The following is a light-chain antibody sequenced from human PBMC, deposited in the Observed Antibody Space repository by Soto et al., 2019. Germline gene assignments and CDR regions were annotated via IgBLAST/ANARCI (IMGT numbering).Light chain of an antibody. Sequence: QSVLTQPPSASGTPGQRVTISCSGSSSNIGSNTVNWYQQVPGTAPKLLIYSNNQRPSGVPDRFSGSKSGTSASLAIRGLQSEDEADYYCAAWDDSLSDNVFGGGTKLTVL. V-gene: IGLV1-44*01. CDR3: AAWDDSLSDNV. CDR1: SSNIGSNT. CDR2: SNN. J-gene: IGLJ2*01.